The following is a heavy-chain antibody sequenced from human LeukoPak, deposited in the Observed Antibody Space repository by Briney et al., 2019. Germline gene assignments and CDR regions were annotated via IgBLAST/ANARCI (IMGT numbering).Heavy chain of an antibody. Sequence: ASVKVSCKASGYTFTGYYMHWVRQAPGQGLEWMGWINPNSGGTNYAQKFQGRVTMTRDTSISTAYMELSRLRSDDTAVYYCARAGYCSSTSCYPDHYYYYMDVWGKGTTVTISS. V-gene: IGHV1-2*02. D-gene: IGHD2-2*01. CDR3: ARAGYCSSTSCYPDHYYYYMDV. CDR1: GYTFTGYY. CDR2: INPNSGGT. J-gene: IGHJ6*03.